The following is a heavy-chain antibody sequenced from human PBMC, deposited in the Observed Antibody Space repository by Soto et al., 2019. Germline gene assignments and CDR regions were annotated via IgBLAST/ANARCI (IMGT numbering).Heavy chain of an antibody. Sequence: GGSLRLSCAASGFIFSSYNMNWVRQAPGKGLEWVSYISSTSGTLYYADTVKGRFTISRDNAKNSLYLQMNSLRVEDTAVYYCARRLPAAPRPGFDIWGQGTMVTV. J-gene: IGHJ3*02. CDR2: ISSTSGTL. D-gene: IGHD2-2*01. CDR3: ARRLPAAPRPGFDI. V-gene: IGHV3-48*01. CDR1: GFIFSSYN.